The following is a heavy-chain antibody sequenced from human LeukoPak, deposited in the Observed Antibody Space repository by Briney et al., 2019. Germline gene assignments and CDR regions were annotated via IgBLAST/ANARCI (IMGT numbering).Heavy chain of an antibody. CDR3: ARDLEHCRNIICSNSAY. CDR2: INTYNGNT. Sequence: ASVKVSCKASGYTITSYGITWVRQAPGQGLEWMGWINTYNGNTFYAQKFEGRVSMTTDTSTNTVYMDLRSLRSDDTAVYYCARDLEHCRNIICSNSAYWGQGTLVTVSS. J-gene: IGHJ4*02. V-gene: IGHV1-18*01. D-gene: IGHD2-2*01. CDR1: GYTITSYG.